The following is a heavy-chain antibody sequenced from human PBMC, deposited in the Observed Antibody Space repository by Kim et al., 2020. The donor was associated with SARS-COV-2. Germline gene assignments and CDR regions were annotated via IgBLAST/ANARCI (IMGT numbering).Heavy chain of an antibody. D-gene: IGHD2-2*01. CDR3: ARADTSWGWFDP. Sequence: SETLSLTCTVSGGSISSYYWSWIRQPPGKGLEWIGYIYYSGSTNYNPSLKSRVTISVDTSKNQFSLKLSSVTAADTAGYYCARADTSWGWFDPWGQGTLV. V-gene: IGHV4-59*13. CDR2: IYYSGST. CDR1: GGSISSYY. J-gene: IGHJ5*02.